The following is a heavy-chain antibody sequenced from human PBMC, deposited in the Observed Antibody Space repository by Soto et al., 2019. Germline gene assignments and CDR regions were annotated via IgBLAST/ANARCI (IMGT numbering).Heavy chain of an antibody. Sequence: ASVKVSCKASGYTFTGYYMHWVRQAPGQGLEWMGWINPNSGGTNYAQKFQGWVTMTRDTSISTAYMELSRLRSDDTAVYYCARERKTITRFGVVGRRNDAFDIWGQGTMVTGSS. D-gene: IGHD3-3*01. CDR3: ARERKTITRFGVVGRRNDAFDI. V-gene: IGHV1-2*04. CDR2: INPNSGGT. J-gene: IGHJ3*02. CDR1: GYTFTGYY.